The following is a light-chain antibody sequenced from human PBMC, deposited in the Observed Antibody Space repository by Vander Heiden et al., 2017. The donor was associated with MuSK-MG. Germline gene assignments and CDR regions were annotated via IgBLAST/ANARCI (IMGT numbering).Light chain of an antibody. CDR3: QQYYNLPHT. Sequence: DIQMTQSRSSLSASVRDRVNITCQASQDISNYLNWYQQKPGKAPKLLIYCASNLETGVPSRFSGSGSGTDFTFTISSLQAEDVATYYCQQYYNLPHTFGHGTKVDIK. V-gene: IGKV1-33*01. CDR2: CAS. J-gene: IGKJ3*01. CDR1: QDISNY.